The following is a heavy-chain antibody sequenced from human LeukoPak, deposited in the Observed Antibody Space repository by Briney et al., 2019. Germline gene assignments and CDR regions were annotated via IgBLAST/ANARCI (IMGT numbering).Heavy chain of an antibody. D-gene: IGHD5-24*01. V-gene: IGHV3-66*01. CDR3: ARESSGWLQLFDY. CDR1: GFTVSSKY. Sequence: GGSLTLSCAASGFTVSSKYMSWVRQAPGKGLGWVSVIYSGGSTYYADSVKGRFTISRDNSKNTVYLQMNSLRAEDTAVYYCARESSGWLQLFDYWGQGTLVTVSS. CDR2: IYSGGST. J-gene: IGHJ4*02.